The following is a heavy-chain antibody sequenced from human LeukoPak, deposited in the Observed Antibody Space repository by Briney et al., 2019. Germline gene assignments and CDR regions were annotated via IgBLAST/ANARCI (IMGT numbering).Heavy chain of an antibody. CDR3: AKVWGYDILTRYDYGMDV. CDR1: GFTFRSYA. J-gene: IGHJ6*02. V-gene: IGHV3-23*01. CDR2: ISGSGGST. Sequence: GGSLRLSCAASGFTFRSYAMSWVRQGPGKGLEWVSAISGSGGSTYYRDSVKGRFTISRDNSKNTLYLQMNSLRAEDTAVYYCAKVWGYDILTRYDYGMDVWGQGTTVTVSS. D-gene: IGHD3-9*01.